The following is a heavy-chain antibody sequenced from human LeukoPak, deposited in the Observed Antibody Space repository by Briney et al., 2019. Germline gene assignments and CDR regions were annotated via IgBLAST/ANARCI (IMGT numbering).Heavy chain of an antibody. V-gene: IGHV1-46*03. CDR2: INPSGGST. Sequence: ASVKVSCKASGYTFTSYYMHWVRQAPGQGLEWMGIINPSGGSTSYAQKFQGRVTMTRDTSTSTVYMELRSLRSEDTAVYYCAARRDYYASSGYLPLDYWGQGTLVTVSS. D-gene: IGHD3-22*01. CDR3: AARRDYYASSGYLPLDY. CDR1: GYTFTSYY. J-gene: IGHJ4*02.